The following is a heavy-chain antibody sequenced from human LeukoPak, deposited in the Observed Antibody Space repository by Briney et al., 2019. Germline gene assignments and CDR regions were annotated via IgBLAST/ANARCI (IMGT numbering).Heavy chain of an antibody. CDR1: GGTFSSYA. CDR3: ARGFAQLPIWGRVGAFDI. Sequence: ASVKVSCKASGGTFSSYAISWVRQAPGQGLEWMGGIIPIFGTANYAQKFQGRVTITADESTSTAYMELSSLRSEDTAVYYCARGFAQLPIWGRVGAFDIWGQGTMVTVSS. J-gene: IGHJ3*02. V-gene: IGHV1-69*13. D-gene: IGHD2-2*01. CDR2: IIPIFGTA.